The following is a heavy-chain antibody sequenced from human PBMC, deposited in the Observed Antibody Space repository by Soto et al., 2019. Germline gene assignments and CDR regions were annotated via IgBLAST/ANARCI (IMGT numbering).Heavy chain of an antibody. CDR1: GFTFSSYG. CDR3: AKGHGFVKNWFDP. D-gene: IGHD2-21*01. V-gene: IGHV3-30*18. CDR2: ISYDGSNK. J-gene: IGHJ5*02. Sequence: QVQLVASGGGVVQPGRSLRLSCAASGFTFSSYGMHWVRQAPGKGLERVAVISYDGSNKYYADSVKGRFTISRDNSKNTLYLQMNSLRAEDTAVYYCAKGHGFVKNWFDPWGQGTLVTVSS.